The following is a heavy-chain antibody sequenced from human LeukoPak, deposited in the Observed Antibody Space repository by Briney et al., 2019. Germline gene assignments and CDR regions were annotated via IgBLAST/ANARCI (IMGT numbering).Heavy chain of an antibody. J-gene: IGHJ4*02. CDR1: GGSISSSSYY. CDR3: ARVPYCGGDCYFDY. D-gene: IGHD2-21*02. CDR2: IYYSGST. V-gene: IGHV4-39*07. Sequence: SETLSLTCTVSGGSISSSSYYWGWIRQPPGKGLEWIGSIYYSGSTYYNPSLKSRVTISVDTSKNQFSLKLSSVTAADTAVYYCARVPYCGGDCYFDYWGQGTLVTVSS.